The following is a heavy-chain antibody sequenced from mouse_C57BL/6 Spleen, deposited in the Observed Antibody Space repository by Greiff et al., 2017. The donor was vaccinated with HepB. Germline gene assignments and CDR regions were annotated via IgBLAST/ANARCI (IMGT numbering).Heavy chain of an antibody. D-gene: IGHD2-3*01. J-gene: IGHJ2*01. CDR1: GFTFSDYG. CDR3: ARAYDGYYDYFDY. Sequence: DVQLVESGGGLVKPGGSLKLSCAASGFTFSDYGMHWVRQAPEKGLEWVAYISSGSSTIYYADTVKGRFTISRDNAKNTLFLQMTSLRSEDTAMYYCARAYDGYYDYFDYWGQGTTLTVSS. V-gene: IGHV5-17*01. CDR2: ISSGSSTI.